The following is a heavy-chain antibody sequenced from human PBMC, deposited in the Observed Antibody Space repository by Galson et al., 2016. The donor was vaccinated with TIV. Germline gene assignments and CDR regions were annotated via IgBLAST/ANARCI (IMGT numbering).Heavy chain of an antibody. CDR1: GFTFSRYA. D-gene: IGHD6-19*01. J-gene: IGHJ4*02. CDR3: ARDLEGWRRAQYDS. V-gene: IGHV3-7*04. Sequence: SLRLSCAASGFTFSRYAFHWVRQAPGKGLEWVANIRQDGRETYYVDSVKGRFTISRDNAKNFLYLQMSSLRAEDTAFYYCARDLEGWRRAQYDSWGQGTLVTVSS. CDR2: IRQDGRET.